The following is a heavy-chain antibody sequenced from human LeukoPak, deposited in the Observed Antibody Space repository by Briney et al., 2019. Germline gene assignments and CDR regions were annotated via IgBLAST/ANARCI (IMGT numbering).Heavy chain of an antibody. Sequence: ASVKVSCKASGYRFSSNGISWVRQAPGQGLEWVGRVSTYNSDTNYAPKFQGRVTMTKDTFTSTVYMEVRSLRTDDTAVYYCALDNWNEFDPWGQGTLVTVSS. D-gene: IGHD1-1*01. J-gene: IGHJ5*02. V-gene: IGHV1-18*01. CDR3: ALDNWNEFDP. CDR1: GYRFSSNG. CDR2: VSTYNSDT.